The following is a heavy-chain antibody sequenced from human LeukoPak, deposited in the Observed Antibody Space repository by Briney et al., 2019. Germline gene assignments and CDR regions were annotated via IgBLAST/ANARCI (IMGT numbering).Heavy chain of an antibody. D-gene: IGHD1/OR15-1a*01. V-gene: IGHV3-7*01. CDR3: ARVPGITRYFDS. CDR2: IKQDGREK. CDR1: GFTFKTYQ. J-gene: IGHJ4*02. Sequence: PGGSLRLSCVASGFTFKTYQMNWVRQTPGKGLEWVASIKQDGREKFYADSVRGRFTISRDNAKNSLYLQLNSPRAEDTAVYYCARVPGITRYFDSWGQGILVTVSS.